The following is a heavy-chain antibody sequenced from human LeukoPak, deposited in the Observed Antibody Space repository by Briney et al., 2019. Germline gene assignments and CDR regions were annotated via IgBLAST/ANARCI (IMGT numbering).Heavy chain of an antibody. V-gene: IGHV3-7*01. CDR1: GLTLSRSW. Sequence: PGGSLRLSCAGSGLTLSRSWMSWVRQAPGKGLQWVANIKEDESEKDYVDSVKGRFTISRDDAKNSLYLQMNSLRAEDTAVYYCARVSDIVVVVAATRFFDYWGQGTLVTVSS. D-gene: IGHD2-15*01. J-gene: IGHJ4*02. CDR3: ARVSDIVVVVAATRFFDY. CDR2: IKEDESEK.